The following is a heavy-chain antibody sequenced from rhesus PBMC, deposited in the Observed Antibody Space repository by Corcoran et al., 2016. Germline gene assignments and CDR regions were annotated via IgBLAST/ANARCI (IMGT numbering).Heavy chain of an antibody. CDR3: ARSHFAPGFDY. Sequence: QVQLVPSGAEVTQPGASVQVSCKASGYPFTPSALPWVRPAHGQRLEWMGWINTDTGNPTYAQGFKERLTFSLDTSITTAYLQISNLNPEDTAVYYCARSHFAPGFDYWGQGVLITVSS. J-gene: IGHJ4*01. V-gene: IGHV7-114*01. D-gene: IGHD3S6*01. CDR1: GYPFTPSA. CDR2: INTDTGNP.